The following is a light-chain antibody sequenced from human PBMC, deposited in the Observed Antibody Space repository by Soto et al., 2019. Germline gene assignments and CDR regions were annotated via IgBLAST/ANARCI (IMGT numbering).Light chain of an antibody. V-gene: IGKV2-24*01. CDR1: ESLVHSNGNSY. CDR3: MQSTHFPRT. J-gene: IGKJ1*01. Sequence: DAVLTQTPLSSPVALGQPASISCRSSESLVHSNGNSYFSWLQQRPGQPPRLLIYEVSKLFSGVPDRFSGSGAGTDFTLQINSVEAEDVGIYYCMQSTHFPRTFGQGTKVDIK. CDR2: EVS.